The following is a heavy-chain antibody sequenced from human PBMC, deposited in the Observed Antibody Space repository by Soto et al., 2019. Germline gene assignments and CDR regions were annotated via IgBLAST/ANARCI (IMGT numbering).Heavy chain of an antibody. D-gene: IGHD3-10*01. Sequence: SETLSLTCTVSGGSISSGGYYWSWIRQHPGKGLEWIGYIYYSGSTYYNPSLKSRVTISVDTSKNQFSLKLSSVTAADTAVYYCASISITMVRGVIIFRWFDPWGQGTLVTVSS. V-gene: IGHV4-31*03. CDR2: IYYSGST. J-gene: IGHJ5*02. CDR3: ASISITMVRGVIIFRWFDP. CDR1: GGSISSGGYY.